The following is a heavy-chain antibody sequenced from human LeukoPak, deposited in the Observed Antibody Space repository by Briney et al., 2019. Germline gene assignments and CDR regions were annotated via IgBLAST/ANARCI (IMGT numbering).Heavy chain of an antibody. J-gene: IGHJ2*01. CDR3: ARGEGDPRASFNWYFDL. CDR2: IYYSGST. CDR1: GGSISSYY. V-gene: IGHV4-59*01. D-gene: IGHD2-21*02. Sequence: SETLSLTCTVSGGSISSYYWNWIRQPPGKGLEWIGYIYYSGSTNYNPSLKSRVTISVDTSKDQFSLKLSSVTAADTAVYYCARGEGDPRASFNWYFDLWGRGTLVTVSS.